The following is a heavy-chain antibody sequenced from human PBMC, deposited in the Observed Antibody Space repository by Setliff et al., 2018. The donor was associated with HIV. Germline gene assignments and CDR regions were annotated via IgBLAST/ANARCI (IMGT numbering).Heavy chain of an antibody. CDR3: ARAPTHYFGNNKSSWPDAFDI. J-gene: IGHJ3*02. V-gene: IGHV4-61*01. CDR2: IYYSGTT. CDR1: GDSVSSASYY. Sequence: PSETLSLTCTVSGDSVSSASYYWSWIRQPPGKGLEWIGYIYYSGTTKYNPSLKSRVTISVDTSKNQFSLKLSSVTAADTAVYYCARAPTHYFGNNKSSWPDAFDIWGLGTMVTVSS. D-gene: IGHD3-10*01.